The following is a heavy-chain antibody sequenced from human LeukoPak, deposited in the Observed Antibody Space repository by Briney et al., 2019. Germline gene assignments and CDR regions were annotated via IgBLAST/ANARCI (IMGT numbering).Heavy chain of an antibody. J-gene: IGHJ4*02. CDR3: ASPLYSSNWYNFDY. D-gene: IGHD6-13*01. V-gene: IGHV3-48*04. Sequence: GGSLRLSCAASGFTFSRFSMNWVRQAPGRGLEWVSYISSSSSPIYYADSVKGRFTISRDNAKKSLYLQMNSLRAEDTAVYYCASPLYSSNWYNFDYWGQGTLVTVSS. CDR1: GFTFSRFS. CDR2: ISSSSSPI.